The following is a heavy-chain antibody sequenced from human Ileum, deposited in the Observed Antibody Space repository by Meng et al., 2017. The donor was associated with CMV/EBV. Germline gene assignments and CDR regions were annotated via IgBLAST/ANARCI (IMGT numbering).Heavy chain of an antibody. D-gene: IGHD1-26*01. CDR3: ARESGSYFVDY. V-gene: IGHV1-18*01. CDR1: GYTFSSYG. CDR2: ISVYNGNT. Sequence: ASVKVSCKASGYTFSSYGISWGRQAPGQGLEWMGWISVYNGNTNYAQKLQGRVTMTTDTSTSTAYMELRSLRSDDTAVYYCARESGSYFVDYWGQGTLITDSS. J-gene: IGHJ4*02.